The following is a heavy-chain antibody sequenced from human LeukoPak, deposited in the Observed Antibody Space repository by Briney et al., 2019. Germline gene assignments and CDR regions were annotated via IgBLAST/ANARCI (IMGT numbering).Heavy chain of an antibody. V-gene: IGHV3-30*04. Sequence: GRSLRLSCAASGFTFSSYAMHWVRQAPGKGLEWVAVISYDGSNKYYADSVKGRFTISRDNSMNTLYLQMNSLRAEDTAVYYCARADRRYYDILTGYFDYWGQGTLVTVSS. CDR3: ARADRRYYDILTGYFDY. D-gene: IGHD3-9*01. CDR1: GFTFSSYA. J-gene: IGHJ4*02. CDR2: ISYDGSNK.